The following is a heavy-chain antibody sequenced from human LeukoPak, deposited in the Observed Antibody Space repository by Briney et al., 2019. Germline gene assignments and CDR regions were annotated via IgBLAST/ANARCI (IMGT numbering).Heavy chain of an antibody. D-gene: IGHD1-26*01. J-gene: IGHJ4*02. CDR1: GFTFSSYE. CDR3: ARGGIVGATTGGNYFDY. CDR2: ISSSGSTI. Sequence: PGGSLRLSCAASGFTFSSYEMNWVRQAPGKGLEWVSYISSSGSTIYYADSVKGRFTISRDNAKNSLYLQMNSLRAEDTAVYYCARGGIVGATTGGNYFDYWGQRTLVTVSS. V-gene: IGHV3-48*03.